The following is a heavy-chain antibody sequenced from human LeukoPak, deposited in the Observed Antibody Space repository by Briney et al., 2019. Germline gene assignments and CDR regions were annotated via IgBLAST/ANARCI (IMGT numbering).Heavy chain of an antibody. CDR2: ISGSGGST. CDR3: ARDLSAAYDF. CDR1: GFTFSSYA. V-gene: IGHV3-23*01. J-gene: IGHJ4*02. D-gene: IGHD2-21*01. Sequence: PGGSLRLSCAASGFTFSSYAMSWVRQAPGKGLEWVSAISGSGGSTYYADSVKGRFTISRDNSKSALYLEMNSLRVEDSGIYYCARDLSAAYDFWGQGVVVTVSS.